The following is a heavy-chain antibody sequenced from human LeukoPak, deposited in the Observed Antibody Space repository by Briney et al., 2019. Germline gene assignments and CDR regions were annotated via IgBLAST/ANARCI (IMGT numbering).Heavy chain of an antibody. CDR3: AKRGVVIRVILVGFHKEAYYFDS. Sequence: GGSLRLSCAVSGITLSNYGMSWVRQAPGKGLEWVAGISDSGGRTNYADSVKGRFTISRDNPKNTLYLQMNSLRAEDTAVYFCAKRGVVIRVILVGFHKEAYYFDSWGQGAWSPSP. CDR1: GITLSNYG. CDR2: ISDSGGRT. V-gene: IGHV3-23*01. J-gene: IGHJ4*02. D-gene: IGHD3-22*01.